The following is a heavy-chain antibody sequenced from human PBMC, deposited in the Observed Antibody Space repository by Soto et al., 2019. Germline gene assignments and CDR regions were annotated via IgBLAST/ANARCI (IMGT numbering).Heavy chain of an antibody. V-gene: IGHV4-34*01. CDR1: GGSFSGYY. Sequence: QVQLQQWGAGLLKPSETLSLTCAVYGGSFSGYYWSWIRQPPGKGLEWIGEINHSGSTNYNPSLKSRVTISVDTSKNQLSLKLSSVTAADTAVYYCARVGSSIAYYYGMDVWGQGTTVTVSS. D-gene: IGHD2-2*01. CDR2: INHSGST. J-gene: IGHJ6*02. CDR3: ARVGSSIAYYYGMDV.